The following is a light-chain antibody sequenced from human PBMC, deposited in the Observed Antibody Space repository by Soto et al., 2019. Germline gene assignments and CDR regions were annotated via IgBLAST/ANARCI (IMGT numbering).Light chain of an antibody. J-gene: IGKJ5*01. V-gene: IGKV3-11*01. Sequence: EIVLTQSPATLSLSPGERATLSCRASQSVSTYLAWYQQKPGQAPRLLIYDASNRATGIPARFSGSGSGTDFTLTISSLEPEDFADYYCQQRSNWPPITFGQGTRLEIK. CDR1: QSVSTY. CDR2: DAS. CDR3: QQRSNWPPIT.